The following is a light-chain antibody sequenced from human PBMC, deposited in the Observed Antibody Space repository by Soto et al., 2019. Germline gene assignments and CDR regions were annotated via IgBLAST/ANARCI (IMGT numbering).Light chain of an antibody. J-gene: IGKJ3*01. Sequence: DIQMTQSPSSLSAPVGDRVSITCQASQHISTFLNWYQQKPGQAPKLLIYDASNLETGVPSRFSGTGSGTDFTLTITSLQIEDVAAYYWQQFEDFPLSFGRGTTVDI. CDR2: DAS. CDR1: QHISTF. CDR3: QQFEDFPLS. V-gene: IGKV1-33*01.